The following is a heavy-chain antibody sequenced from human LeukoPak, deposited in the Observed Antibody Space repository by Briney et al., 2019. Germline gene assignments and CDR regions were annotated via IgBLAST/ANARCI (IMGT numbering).Heavy chain of an antibody. J-gene: IGHJ4*02. CDR1: GFTFGSYG. CDR2: IRYDGSNK. V-gene: IGHV3-30*02. Sequence: GGSLRLSCAPSGFTFGSYGMHWVRQAPGEGLEWVAFIRYDGSNKYYGDSVKGRFIISRDNSKNILYLQMNSLRIEDTAMYYCAKEEGNTLGDYWGQGTLVTVSS. D-gene: IGHD7-27*01. CDR3: AKEEGNTLGDY.